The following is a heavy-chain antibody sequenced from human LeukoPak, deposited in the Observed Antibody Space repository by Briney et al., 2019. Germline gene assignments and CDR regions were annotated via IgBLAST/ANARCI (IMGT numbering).Heavy chain of an antibody. Sequence: GGSLRLSCAASGFTFSTYGMHWVRQAPGKGLEWVAVIWYDGSNKYHADSVKGRFTISRDNSKNTLYLQMNSLRAEDTAVYYCARDPATVTSYFDYWGQGTLVTVSS. D-gene: IGHD4-17*01. CDR2: IWYDGSNK. CDR3: ARDPATVTSYFDY. CDR1: GFTFSTYG. J-gene: IGHJ4*02. V-gene: IGHV3-33*01.